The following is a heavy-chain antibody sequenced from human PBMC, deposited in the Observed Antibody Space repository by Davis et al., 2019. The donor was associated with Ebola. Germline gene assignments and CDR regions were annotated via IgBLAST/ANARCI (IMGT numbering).Heavy chain of an antibody. CDR3: ARSRFFDWLLGSYYYYGIDV. CDR2: INYSGST. V-gene: IGHV4-59*01. D-gene: IGHD3-9*01. Sequence: GSLRLSCAASGFTFSSYSMNWVRQPPGKGLEWIGFINYSGSTNSNPSLRSRLTISVDTSKNQFSLKLSSVTAADTAVYYCARSRFFDWLLGSYYYYGIDVWGQGTTVTVAS. J-gene: IGHJ6*01. CDR1: GFTFSSYS.